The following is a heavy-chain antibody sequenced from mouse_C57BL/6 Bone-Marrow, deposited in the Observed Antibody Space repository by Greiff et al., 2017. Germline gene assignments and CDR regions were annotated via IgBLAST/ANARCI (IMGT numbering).Heavy chain of an antibody. CDR1: GFTFSSYG. Sequence: DVKLVESGGDLVKPGGSLKLSCAASGFTFSSYGMSWVRQTPDKRLEWVATISSGGSYTYYPDSVKGRFTISRDNAKNTLYLQMSSLKSEDTAMSYCARHGSDDGYYGYWGRGTSLTVSS. CDR2: ISSGGSYT. J-gene: IGHJ2*03. CDR3: ARHGSDDGYYGY. D-gene: IGHD2-3*01. V-gene: IGHV5-6*02.